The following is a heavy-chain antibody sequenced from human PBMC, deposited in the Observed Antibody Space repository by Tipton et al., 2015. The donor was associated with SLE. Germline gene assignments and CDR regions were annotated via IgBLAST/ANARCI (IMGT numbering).Heavy chain of an antibody. CDR1: GDSITSDSYY. D-gene: IGHD6-6*01. V-gene: IGHV4-61*02. CDR2: IYTSGRT. J-gene: IGHJ3*02. Sequence: LRLSCSVTGDSITSDSYYWSWIRQPAGKGLEWIGRIYTSGRTSYNPSLQSRVSLSVDTSKNQFSLRLNSVTAADTAVYFCARSQGSMDAFDIWGQGTMVSVSS. CDR3: ARSQGSMDAFDI.